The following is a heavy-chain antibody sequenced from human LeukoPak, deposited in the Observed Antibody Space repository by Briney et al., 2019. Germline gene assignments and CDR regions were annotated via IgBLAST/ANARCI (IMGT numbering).Heavy chain of an antibody. CDR2: IYYSGTT. D-gene: IGHD6-19*01. Sequence: SETLSLTCTVSGDSITSLTYYWGWIRQPPGKGLEWIASIYYSGTTYYSPSLRSRVTISVNRSDNQFSLRLSSVTAADTAVYFCAGYSSGWSSGGGYWGQGTLVTVSS. CDR1: GDSITSLTYY. V-gene: IGHV4-39*01. J-gene: IGHJ4*02. CDR3: AGYSSGWSSGGGY.